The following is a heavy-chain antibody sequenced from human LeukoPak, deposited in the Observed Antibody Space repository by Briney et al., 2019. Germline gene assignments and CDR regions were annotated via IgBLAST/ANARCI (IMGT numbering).Heavy chain of an antibody. Sequence: ALVKVSCKASGYTFTSYYMHWVRQAPGQGLEWMGIINPSGGSTSYAQKFQGRVTMTRDMSTSTVYMELSSLRSEDTAVYYCAREVLMVYAIDSNWFDPWGQGTLVTVSS. J-gene: IGHJ5*02. CDR3: AREVLMVYAIDSNWFDP. V-gene: IGHV1-46*01. CDR1: GYTFTSYY. D-gene: IGHD2-8*01. CDR2: INPSGGST.